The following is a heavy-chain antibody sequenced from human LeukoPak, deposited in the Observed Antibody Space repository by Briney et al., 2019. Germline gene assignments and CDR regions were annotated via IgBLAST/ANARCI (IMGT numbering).Heavy chain of an antibody. Sequence: PGRSLRLSCAASGFTFSSYAMHWVRQAPGKGLEWVAVISYDGSNKYYADSVKGRFTISRDNSKNTLYLQMNSLRAEDTAVYYCASPGIAVAGAFDYWGQGTLVTVSS. V-gene: IGHV3-30-3*01. J-gene: IGHJ4*02. CDR1: GFTFSSYA. CDR3: ASPGIAVAGAFDY. D-gene: IGHD6-19*01. CDR2: ISYDGSNK.